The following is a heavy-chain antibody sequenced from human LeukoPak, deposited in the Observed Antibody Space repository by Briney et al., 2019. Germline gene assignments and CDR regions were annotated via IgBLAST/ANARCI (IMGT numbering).Heavy chain of an antibody. CDR3: ARDLPGIAAAGGMDV. D-gene: IGHD6-13*01. J-gene: IGHJ6*02. V-gene: IGHV3-21*01. Sequence: PGGSLRLSCAASEFTFSSYSMNWVRQAPGKGLEWVSSISSSSYIYYADSVKGRFTISRDNAKNSLYLQMNSLRAEDTAVYYCARDLPGIAAAGGMDVWGQGTTVTVSS. CDR1: EFTFSSYS. CDR2: ISSSSYI.